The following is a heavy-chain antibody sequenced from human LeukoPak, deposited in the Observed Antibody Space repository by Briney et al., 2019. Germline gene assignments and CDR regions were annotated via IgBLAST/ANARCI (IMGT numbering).Heavy chain of an antibody. Sequence: GGSLRLSCAASGFTFGAYYMTWVRQAPGKGLEWVANIKQDGSEKYYVDSVKGRFTISRDNANNSLYLQMNSLRAEDTAAYYCARMSGIAVAAIWISYFDYWGQGTLVTVSS. J-gene: IGHJ4*02. V-gene: IGHV3-7*03. D-gene: IGHD6-19*01. CDR3: ARMSGIAVAAIWISYFDY. CDR1: GFTFGAYY. CDR2: IKQDGSEK.